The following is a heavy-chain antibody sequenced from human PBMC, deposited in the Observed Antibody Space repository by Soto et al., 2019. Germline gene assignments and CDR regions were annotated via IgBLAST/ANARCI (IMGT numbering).Heavy chain of an antibody. CDR3: AKRRGAGGHFDY. CDR2: VSIGGST. CDR1: GFTFSSYA. V-gene: IGHV3-23*01. J-gene: IGHJ4*02. Sequence: DVQLLESGGGLVQPEGSLRLSCAASGFTFSSYAMGWLRQGPGKGLEWVAVVSIGGSTHYADSVRGRFTISRDNSKNTLSLQMNRLTAADTAVYFCAKRRGAGGHFDYWGQGALVTVSS. D-gene: IGHD2-15*01.